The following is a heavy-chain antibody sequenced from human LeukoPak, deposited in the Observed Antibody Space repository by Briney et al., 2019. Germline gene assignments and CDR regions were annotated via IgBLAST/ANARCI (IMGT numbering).Heavy chain of an antibody. Sequence: GASVKVSCKASGGTFSSYAISWVRQAPGQGLEWMGRIIPILGIANYAQKFQGRVTITANKSTSTAYMELSSLRSEDTAVYYCARGSSSWYLYWGQGTLVTVSS. CDR2: IIPILGIA. CDR1: GGTFSSYA. J-gene: IGHJ4*02. CDR3: ARGSSSWYLY. D-gene: IGHD6-13*01. V-gene: IGHV1-69*04.